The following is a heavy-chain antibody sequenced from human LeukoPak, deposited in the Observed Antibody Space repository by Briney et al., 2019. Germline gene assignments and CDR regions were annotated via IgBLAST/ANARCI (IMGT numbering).Heavy chain of an antibody. CDR3: AREEAVAGFACFDY. CDR2: ISSSSSYI. J-gene: IGHJ4*02. D-gene: IGHD6-19*01. Sequence: GGSLRLSCAASGFTFSSYSMNWLRQAPGKGLEWVSSISSSSSYIYYADSVKGRFTISRDNAKNSLYLQMNSLRAEDTAVYYCAREEAVAGFACFDYWGQGTLSPSPQ. CDR1: GFTFSSYS. V-gene: IGHV3-21*01.